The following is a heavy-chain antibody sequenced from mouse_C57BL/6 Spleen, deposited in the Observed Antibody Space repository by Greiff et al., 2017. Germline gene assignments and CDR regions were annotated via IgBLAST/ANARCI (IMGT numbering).Heavy chain of an antibody. D-gene: IGHD1-1*01. CDR1: GYTFTSYW. CDR2: IYPSDSET. V-gene: IGHV1-61*01. Sequence: VQLQQPGAELVRPGSSVKLSCKASGYTFTSYWMDWVKQRPGQGLEWIGNIYPSDSETHYNQKFKDKATLTVDKSSSTAYMQLSSLTSEDSAVYDCARWANYYGSSSYAMDYWGQGTSVTVSS. CDR3: ARWANYYGSSSYAMDY. J-gene: IGHJ4*01.